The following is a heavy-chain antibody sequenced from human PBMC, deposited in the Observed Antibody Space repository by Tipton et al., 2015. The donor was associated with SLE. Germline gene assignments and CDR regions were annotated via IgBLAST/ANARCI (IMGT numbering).Heavy chain of an antibody. J-gene: IGHJ4*02. D-gene: IGHD2-8*01. CDR1: GDAISSSRYY. V-gene: IGHV4-39*07. Sequence: LRLSCTVSGDAISSSRYYWGWIRQPPGKGLEWIGSIYYSGSTYYNPSLKSRVTISVDTSKNQFSLKLSSVTAADTAVYYCARVVVNGGRDFDYWGQGTLVTVSS. CDR3: ARVVVNGGRDFDY. CDR2: IYYSGST.